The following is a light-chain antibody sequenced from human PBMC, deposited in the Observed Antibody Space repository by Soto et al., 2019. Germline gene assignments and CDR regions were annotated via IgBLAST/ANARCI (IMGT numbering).Light chain of an antibody. J-gene: IGKJ1*01. V-gene: IGKV1-5*01. Sequence: DIQMTQSPSTLSSSVGDRFTISFRASQSASTFLSWYQQRPGQAPKLLIYDASTLQSGVPSRFSASGSGTEFALTISGLQPDDFAVYYCQQYNRYAVTFGQGTKV. CDR2: DAS. CDR3: QQYNRYAVT. CDR1: QSASTF.